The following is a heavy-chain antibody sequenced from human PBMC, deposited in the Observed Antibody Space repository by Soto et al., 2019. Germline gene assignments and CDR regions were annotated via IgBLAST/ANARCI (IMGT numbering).Heavy chain of an antibody. D-gene: IGHD4-17*01. J-gene: IGHJ4*02. V-gene: IGHV4-39*01. CDR1: GGSLSSSTYY. CDR2: ISYSGST. CDR3: ANLNGDYVSD. Sequence: SETMSVTCTVSGGSLSSSTYYWGWIRQPPGKGLEWIGSISYSGSTYYNPSLKSRVTISVDTSKNQFSLRLNSVTAADTAVYYCANLNGDYVSDWGQGTLVTVSS.